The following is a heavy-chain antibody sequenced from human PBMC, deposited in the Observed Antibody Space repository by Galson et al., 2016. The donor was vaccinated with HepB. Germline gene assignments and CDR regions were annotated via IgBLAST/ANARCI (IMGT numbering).Heavy chain of an antibody. J-gene: IGHJ5*02. CDR3: AREPVVYGDYNWFDP. CDR2: INGYNGNT. D-gene: IGHD4-17*01. V-gene: IGHV1-18*01. CDR1: GYTFTNYG. Sequence: SVKVSCKASGYTFTNYGITRVRQAPGQGLEWMGWINGYNGNTDYTQKFQGRVTMTADTSTGTAYMELRSLRSDDTAMYYCAREPVVYGDYNWFDPWGQGTLVTVSS.